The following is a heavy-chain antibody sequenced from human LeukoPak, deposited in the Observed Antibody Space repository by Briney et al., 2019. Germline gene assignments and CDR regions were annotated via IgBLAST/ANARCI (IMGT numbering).Heavy chain of an antibody. J-gene: IGHJ4*02. D-gene: IGHD5-18*01. CDR3: TRHAAQLDSGVMTGFDY. CDR1: GYTFANYW. Sequence: GESLKISCKGSGYTFANYWIVWVRQMPGRGLEWMGTIYPGDSDARYSPSFEGQVTFSVDRSSSFAYLQWSSLKASDTGVYYCTRHAAQLDSGVMTGFDYWGQGTPVIVS. V-gene: IGHV5-51*01. CDR2: IYPGDSDA.